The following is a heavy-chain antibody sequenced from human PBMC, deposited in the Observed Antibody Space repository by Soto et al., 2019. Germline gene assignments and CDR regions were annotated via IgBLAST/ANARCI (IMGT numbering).Heavy chain of an antibody. CDR3: VRDQDSRGYSVFNL. CDR2: IYSGGST. J-gene: IGHJ5*02. CDR1: GFTVSSNY. Sequence: RGSLRLSCAASGFTVSSNYMSWVRQAPGKGLEWVSVIYSGGSTYYADSVKGRFTISRDNARNTLYLQMNSLRADDTAVYFCVRDQDSRGYSVFNLWGQGAQVTVSS. V-gene: IGHV3-66*01. D-gene: IGHD3-22*01.